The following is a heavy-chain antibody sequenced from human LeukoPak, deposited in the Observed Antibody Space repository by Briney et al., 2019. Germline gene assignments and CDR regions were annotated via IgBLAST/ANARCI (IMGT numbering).Heavy chain of an antibody. CDR3: ARVAAATTNPRFDY. Sequence: SWVRQAPGKGLEWIGYIYYSGSTYYNPSLKSRVTISVDTSKNQFSLELSSVTAADTAVYYCARVAAATTNPRFDYWGQGTLVTVSS. D-gene: IGHD5-24*01. CDR2: IYYSGST. V-gene: IGHV4-31*02. J-gene: IGHJ4*02.